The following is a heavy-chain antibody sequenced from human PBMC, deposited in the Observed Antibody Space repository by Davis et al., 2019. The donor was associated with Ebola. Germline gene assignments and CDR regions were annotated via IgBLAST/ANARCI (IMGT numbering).Heavy chain of an antibody. D-gene: IGHD3-10*01. V-gene: IGHV3-23*01. CDR1: GFTFSSYA. J-gene: IGHJ6*02. Sequence: GESLKISCAASGFTFSSYAMSWVRQAPGKGLELVSAISGSGGSTYYADSVKGRFTISRDNSKNTLYLQMNSLRAEDTAVYYCARGGDGSGSYLGYYYGMDVWGQGTTVTVSS. CDR2: ISGSGGST. CDR3: ARGGDGSGSYLGYYYGMDV.